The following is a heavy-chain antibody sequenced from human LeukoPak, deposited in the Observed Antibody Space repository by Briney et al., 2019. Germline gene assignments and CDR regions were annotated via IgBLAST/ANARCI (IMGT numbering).Heavy chain of an antibody. J-gene: IGHJ3*02. CDR3: AKLYYYDSSGYDAFDI. D-gene: IGHD3-22*01. CDR2: ISGSGGNT. CDR1: GFTFSNYA. V-gene: IGHV3-23*01. Sequence: PGGSLRLSCAASGFTFSNYAMSWVRQAPGKGLEWVSAISGSGGNTYYADSVKGRFTISRDNSKNTLFLQMNSLRAEDTAVYYCAKLYYYDSSGYDAFDIWGQGTMVTVSS.